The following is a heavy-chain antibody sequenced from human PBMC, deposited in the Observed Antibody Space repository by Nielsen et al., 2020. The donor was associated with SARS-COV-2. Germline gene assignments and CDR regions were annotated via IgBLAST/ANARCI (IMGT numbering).Heavy chain of an antibody. CDR1: GFTFDDYA. D-gene: IGHD3-10*01. CDR2: ISWNSGSI. J-gene: IGHJ4*02. Sequence: SLKISCAASGFTFDDYAMHWVRQAPGKGLEWVSGISWNSGSIGYADSVKGRFTISRDNADNTMYLQMNSLRAEDTALYYCAKIGSGSYPNDYWGQGTLVTVSS. CDR3: AKIGSGSYPNDY. V-gene: IGHV3-9*01.